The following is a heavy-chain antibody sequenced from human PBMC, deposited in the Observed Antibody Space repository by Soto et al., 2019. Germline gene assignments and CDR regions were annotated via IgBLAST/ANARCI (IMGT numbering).Heavy chain of an antibody. CDR3: AKSQSSGWFY. J-gene: IGHJ4*02. V-gene: IGHV5-51*01. CDR2: IYPADSNT. D-gene: IGHD6-19*01. CDR1: GHSFTNYR. Sequence: ESLKISCKGFGHSFTNYRIGWVRQMPGKGLEWMGFIYPADSNTRYSPSFEGHITISFDKSIGTAYLQWSSLKASDTAMYYCAKSQSSGWFYWGQGALVTVSS.